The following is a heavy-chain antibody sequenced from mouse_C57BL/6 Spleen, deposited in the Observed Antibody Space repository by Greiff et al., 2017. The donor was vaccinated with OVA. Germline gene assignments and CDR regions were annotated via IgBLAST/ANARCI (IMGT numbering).Heavy chain of an antibody. CDR2: INYDGSST. CDR3: ARDHHYYGSSHFDY. V-gene: IGHV5-16*01. D-gene: IGHD1-1*01. Sequence: EVKLMESEGGLVQPGSSMKLSCTASGFTFSDYYMAWVRQVPEKGLEWVANINYDGSSTYYLDSLKSRFIISRDNAKNILYLQMSSLKSEDTATYYCARDHHYYGSSHFDYWGQGTTLTVSS. CDR1: GFTFSDYY. J-gene: IGHJ2*01.